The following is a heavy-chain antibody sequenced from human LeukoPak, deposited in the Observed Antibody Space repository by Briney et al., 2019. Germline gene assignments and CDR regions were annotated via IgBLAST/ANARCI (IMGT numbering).Heavy chain of an antibody. CDR1: GFAFREYW. J-gene: IGHJ4*02. D-gene: IGHD3-10*01. CDR2: INDGGTYT. Sequence: GGSLRLSCAASGFAFREYWMHWVRQTPGTGLMWVARINDGGTYTAYADSVKGRFTVSRDNAENTLYLQMNTLRVEDTAIYYCAREIKIQGFRAFDFWGQGTPVTVS. V-gene: IGHV3-74*01. CDR3: AREIKIQGFRAFDF.